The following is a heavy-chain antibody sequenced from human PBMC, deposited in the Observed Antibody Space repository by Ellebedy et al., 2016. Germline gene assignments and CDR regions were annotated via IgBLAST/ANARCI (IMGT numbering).Heavy chain of an antibody. V-gene: IGHV3-23*01. CDR3: YYGHYSGS. CDR1: GLNFNTFF. D-gene: IGHD4-17*01. Sequence: GESLKISCTASGLNFNTFFMSWVRQAPGKGLEWVSTISAGSDITRLADSVKGRFTISSDNSRNTLFLQMNSLRVEDTAVYYCYYGHYSGSWGQGTLVTVSS. J-gene: IGHJ4*02. CDR2: ISAGSDIT.